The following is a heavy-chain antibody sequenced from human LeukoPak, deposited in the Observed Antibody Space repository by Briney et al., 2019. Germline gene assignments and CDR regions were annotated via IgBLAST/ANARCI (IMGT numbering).Heavy chain of an antibody. J-gene: IGHJ5*02. CDR3: ARRRSGRNWFDP. V-gene: IGHV4-39*01. CDR2: INYSGNT. CDR1: SGSISSSSYY. Sequence: SETLSLTCTVSSGSISSSSYYWGWIRQPPGKGLEWIASINYSGNTYYNPSLKSRVTISVDTPKHQFSLNLGSVTAADTAVYYCARRRSGRNWFDPWGQGTLVTVSS.